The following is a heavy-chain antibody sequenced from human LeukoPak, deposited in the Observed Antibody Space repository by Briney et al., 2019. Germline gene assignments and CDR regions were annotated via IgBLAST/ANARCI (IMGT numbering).Heavy chain of an antibody. J-gene: IGHJ4*02. CDR1: GFTFSSYG. V-gene: IGHV3-30*18. Sequence: GGSLRLSCTASGFTFSSYGIHWVRQAPGKGLEWVAVISYDGSNKYYADSVKGRFTISRDNSKNTLYLQMNSLRDEDTAVYYCAKDSQNAYYDILISSGAYFDYWGQGNLVTVSS. CDR3: AKDSQNAYYDILISSGAYFDY. D-gene: IGHD3-9*01. CDR2: ISYDGSNK.